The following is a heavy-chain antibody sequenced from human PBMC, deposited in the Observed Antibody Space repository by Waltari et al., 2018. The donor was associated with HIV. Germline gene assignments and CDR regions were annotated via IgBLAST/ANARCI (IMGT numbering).Heavy chain of an antibody. Sequence: EVEMVESGGGLVQPGGSLRLPWAASGFNFRDSRLPWVRQAPGRGLEWVANINRDGSETHYVDSVKGRFTISRDNAKNSLSLQMNSLRAEDTAVYYCASVEKSTITRFDYWGQGTLVTVSP. CDR3: ASVEKSTITRFDY. CDR1: GFNFRDSR. V-gene: IGHV3-7*01. J-gene: IGHJ4*02. D-gene: IGHD5-12*01. CDR2: INRDGSET.